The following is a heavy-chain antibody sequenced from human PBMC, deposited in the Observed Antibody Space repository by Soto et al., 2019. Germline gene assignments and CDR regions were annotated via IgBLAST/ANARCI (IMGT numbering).Heavy chain of an antibody. CDR3: AIDSRGWYSSSWYAFDI. J-gene: IGHJ3*02. D-gene: IGHD6-13*01. V-gene: IGHV3-7*01. Sequence: GGSLRLSCAASGFTFSSYWMSWVRQAPGKGLEWVANIKQDGSEKYYVDSVKGRFTISRNNAKNSLYLQMNSLRAEDTAVYYCAIDSRGWYSSSWYAFDIWGQGTMVTVSS. CDR2: IKQDGSEK. CDR1: GFTFSSYW.